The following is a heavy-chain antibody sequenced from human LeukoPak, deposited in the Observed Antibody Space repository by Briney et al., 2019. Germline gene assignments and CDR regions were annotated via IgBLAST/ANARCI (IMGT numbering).Heavy chain of an antibody. D-gene: IGHD5-18*01. CDR3: ASGYSYGYLDY. Sequence: SETLSLTCAVSGYSISSGYYWGWIRQPPGKGLEWIGSIYHSGSTYYNPSLKSRVTISVDTSKNQFSLKLSSVTAADTAVYYCASGYSYGYLDYWGQGTLVTVSS. CDR2: IYHSGST. CDR1: GYSISSGYY. V-gene: IGHV4-38-2*01. J-gene: IGHJ4*02.